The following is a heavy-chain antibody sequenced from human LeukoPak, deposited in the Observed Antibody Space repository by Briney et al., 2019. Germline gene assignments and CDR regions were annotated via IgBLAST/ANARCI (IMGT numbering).Heavy chain of an antibody. CDR2: VDRSGST. CDR1: GGSFSGYY. D-gene: IGHD3-22*01. CDR3: ARDPSDYDNAFDI. V-gene: IGHV4-34*01. J-gene: IGHJ3*02. Sequence: SETLSLTCAVYGGSFSGYYWSWIRQPPGKGLEWIGEVDRSGSTNYNPSLKSRVTISVDTSKNQFSLKLSSVTAADTAVYYCARDPSDYDNAFDIWGQGTMVTVSS.